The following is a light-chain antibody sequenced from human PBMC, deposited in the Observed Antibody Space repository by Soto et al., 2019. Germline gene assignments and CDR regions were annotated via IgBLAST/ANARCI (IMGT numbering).Light chain of an antibody. Sequence: DIQMTQSPSSLSASVGDRITITCRASQAIINRLVWFQQKPGKAPKSMIYAASNVQSGVPSKFSGSGSGTDFTLTISSLQPEDFATYYCQQYKDYPLSFGGGTRVEIK. CDR1: QAIINR. CDR2: AAS. CDR3: QQYKDYPLS. V-gene: IGKV1-16*02. J-gene: IGKJ4*01.